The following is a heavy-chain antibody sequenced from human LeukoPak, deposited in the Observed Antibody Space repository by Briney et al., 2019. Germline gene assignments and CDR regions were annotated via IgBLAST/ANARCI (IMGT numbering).Heavy chain of an antibody. V-gene: IGHV4-38-2*01. CDR3: ARVRGYCSSTICYRYYFDY. CDR1: DYSISSGYY. J-gene: IGHJ4*02. D-gene: IGHD2-2*01. Sequence: SETLSLTCAVSDYSISSGYYWGWIRQPPGKGLEWIGTIYHSGSTYYNPSLKSRVAISVDTSKNQFSLKLTSVTAADTAVYYCARVRGYCSSTICYRYYFDYWGQGTLVTVSS. CDR2: IYHSGST.